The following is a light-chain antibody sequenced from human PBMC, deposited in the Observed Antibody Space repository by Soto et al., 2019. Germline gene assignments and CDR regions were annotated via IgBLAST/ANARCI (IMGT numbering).Light chain of an antibody. Sequence: DIVMTQSPLSLPVTPGEPASISCRSSQSLLHSSGNNCLDWYLQKPGQSPQLLIYLGSNRASGAPDRFSGSGSGTDFTLKISRVEAEDVGVYYCMQDLQTPLTFGGGTKVEIK. CDR1: QSLLHSSGNNC. CDR3: MQDLQTPLT. V-gene: IGKV2-28*01. CDR2: LGS. J-gene: IGKJ4*01.